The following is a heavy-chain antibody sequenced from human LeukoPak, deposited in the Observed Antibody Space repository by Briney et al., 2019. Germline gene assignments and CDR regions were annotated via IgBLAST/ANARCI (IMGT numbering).Heavy chain of an antibody. J-gene: IGHJ4*02. Sequence: ASVKVSCKASGYTFTDYYIHWVRQAPGQGLEWMGWINPNSGGTKYAQQFQGSVTMTRDTSIPTVYMDLSSLRSDATAVDYRARGGDTASGYGQFDNWGQGTLVAVSS. V-gene: IGHV1-2*02. CDR3: ARGGDTASGYGQFDN. CDR2: INPNSGGT. CDR1: GYTFTDYY. D-gene: IGHD3-22*01.